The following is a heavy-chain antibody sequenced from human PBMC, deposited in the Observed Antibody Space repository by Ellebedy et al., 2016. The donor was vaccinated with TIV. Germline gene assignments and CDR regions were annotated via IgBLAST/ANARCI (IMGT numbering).Heavy chain of an antibody. J-gene: IGHJ6*02. CDR2: IDPTDSYT. CDR1: GDTFTSYW. Sequence: GESLKISXKGSGDTFTSYWITWVRQMPGKCLEWMGRIDPTDSYTNYSPSFQGHVNMSADKSTCAAYLQWSKLQASDTAIYYCARSHSLPRAMDVWGQGTTVTVSS. CDR3: ARSHSLPRAMDV. D-gene: IGHD1-26*01. V-gene: IGHV5-10-1*01.